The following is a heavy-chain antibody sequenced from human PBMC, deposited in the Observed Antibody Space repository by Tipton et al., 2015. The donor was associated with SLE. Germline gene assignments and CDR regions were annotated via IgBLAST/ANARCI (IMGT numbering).Heavy chain of an antibody. CDR1: GGSISSYY. V-gene: IGHV4-59*01. Sequence: TLSLTCTVSGGSISSYYWSWIRQPPGKGLEWIGYIYYSGSTNYNPSLKSRVTISVDTSKNQFSLKLSSVTAADTAVYYCARDVAARWAFDIWGQGTMVTVSS. CDR3: ARDVAARWAFDI. CDR2: IYYSGST. J-gene: IGHJ3*02. D-gene: IGHD4-23*01.